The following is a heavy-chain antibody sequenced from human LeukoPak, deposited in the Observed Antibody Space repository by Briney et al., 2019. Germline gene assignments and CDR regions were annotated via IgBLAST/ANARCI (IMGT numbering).Heavy chain of an antibody. V-gene: IGHV4-34*01. CDR3: ARTRLGYRSGGSCYQGNYYFDY. CDR2: IYYTGGT. CDR1: GGSFSGYY. D-gene: IGHD2-15*01. Sequence: SETLSLTCTVCGGSFSGYYWRYIRQPPGKGLEWIGNIYYTGGTYYNPSLKSRVTISVDTSKNQFSLKLSSVTAADTAVYYCARTRLGYRSGGSCYQGNYYFDYWGQGTLVTVSS. J-gene: IGHJ4*02.